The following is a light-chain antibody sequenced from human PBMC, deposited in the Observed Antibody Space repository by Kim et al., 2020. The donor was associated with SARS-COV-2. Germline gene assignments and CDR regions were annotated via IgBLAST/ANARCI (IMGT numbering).Light chain of an antibody. CDR2: SIS. CDR3: HQYRTYPHT. V-gene: IGKV1-16*01. CDR1: QDVSRY. J-gene: IGKJ2*01. Sequence: SASVGDGVTIPCRASQDVSRYLAWFQQKPGKAPKSLIYSISTLQLEVPSRFSGSGSGTNFTLTISSLQPEDFATYYCHQYRTYPHTFGQGTKLEI.